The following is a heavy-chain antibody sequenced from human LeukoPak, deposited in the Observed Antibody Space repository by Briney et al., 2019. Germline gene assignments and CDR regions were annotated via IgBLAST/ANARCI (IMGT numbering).Heavy chain of an antibody. V-gene: IGHV4-34*01. CDR2: INHSGST. CDR3: AREGYSSSWYYFDY. J-gene: IGHJ4*02. Sequence: SETLSLTCAVSGGSISSYYWSWIRQPPGKGLEWIGEINHSGSTNYNPSLKSRVTISVDTSKNQFSLKLSSVTAADTALYYCAREGYSSSWYYFDYWGQGTLVTVSS. D-gene: IGHD6-13*01. CDR1: GGSISSYY.